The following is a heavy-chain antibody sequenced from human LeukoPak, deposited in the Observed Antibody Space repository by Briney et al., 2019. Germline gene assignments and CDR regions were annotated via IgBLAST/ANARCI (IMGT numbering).Heavy chain of an antibody. CDR2: TYYRSQWYN. CDR3: AREYSNLGVDAFDI. J-gene: IGHJ3*02. D-gene: IGHD3-16*01. CDR1: GDSVSSNNAA. Sequence: SQTLSLTCAISGDSVSSNNAAWNWIRQSPSRGLEWLGRTYYRSQWYNDYAISVKSRITINPDTSRNQFSLQLNSVTPEDTAAYFCAREYSNLGVDAFDIWGQGTMVTVSS. V-gene: IGHV6-1*01.